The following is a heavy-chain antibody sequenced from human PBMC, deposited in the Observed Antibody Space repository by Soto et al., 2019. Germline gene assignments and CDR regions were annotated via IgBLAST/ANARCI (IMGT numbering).Heavy chain of an antibody. J-gene: IGHJ6*03. CDR3: ARVDFWSGYSSPDYYYYYMDV. V-gene: IGHV1-18*01. CDR2: ISAYNGNT. Sequence: ASVKVSCKASGYTFTSYGISWVRQAPGQGLEWMGWISAYNGNTNYAQKLQGRVTMTTDTSTSTAYMELRSLRSDDTAVYYCARVDFWSGYSSPDYYYYYMDVWGKGTTVTVSS. D-gene: IGHD3-3*01. CDR1: GYTFTSYG.